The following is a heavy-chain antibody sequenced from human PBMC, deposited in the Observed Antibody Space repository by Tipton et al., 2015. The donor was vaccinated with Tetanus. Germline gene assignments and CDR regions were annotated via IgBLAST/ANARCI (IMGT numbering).Heavy chain of an antibody. D-gene: IGHD3-16*01. V-gene: IGHV4-31*03. CDR3: ARIGVSTDAYFFDF. J-gene: IGHJ4*02. Sequence: TLSLTCTVSGDSIGSSGYFWSWIRQAPGKGLEWIGHVYSGGSFDYTPSLESRRTLSMDTSKNSFSLKLTSVTPADTALYYCARIGVSTDAYFFDFWGPGTLVTVSS. CDR1: GDSIGSSGYF. CDR2: VYSGGSF.